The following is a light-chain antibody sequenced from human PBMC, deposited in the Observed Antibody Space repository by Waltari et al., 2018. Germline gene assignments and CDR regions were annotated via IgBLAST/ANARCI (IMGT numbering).Light chain of an antibody. CDR2: DVT. J-gene: IGLJ3*02. Sequence: QSALTQPASVSGSPGQSFTISCTGTSSHIGSFNYVLWYQQHPGKAPKVLIYDVTNRPSGVSYRFSGSKSGNTASLTISGLQAEDEAYYHCASFISGSTSSVLFGGGTKLTVL. CDR3: ASFISGSTSSVL. V-gene: IGLV2-14*03. CDR1: SSHIGSFNY.